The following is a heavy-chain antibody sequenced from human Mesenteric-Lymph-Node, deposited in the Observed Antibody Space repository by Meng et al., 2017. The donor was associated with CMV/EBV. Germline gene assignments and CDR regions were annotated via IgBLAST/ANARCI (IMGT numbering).Heavy chain of an antibody. CDR1: GFTFSDHY. V-gene: IGHV3-72*01. CDR2: ISNKPNRYPT. J-gene: IGHJ4*02. D-gene: IGHD3-16*01. CDR3: TRAYPLGDYFDH. Sequence: VSGFTFSDHYMDCVRQAPGKGLEWVSRISNKPNRYPTEYAASVKGRFIVSRDDSKNLLHLQMNSLKTEDTAIYYCTRAYPLGDYFDHWGQGTLVTVSS.